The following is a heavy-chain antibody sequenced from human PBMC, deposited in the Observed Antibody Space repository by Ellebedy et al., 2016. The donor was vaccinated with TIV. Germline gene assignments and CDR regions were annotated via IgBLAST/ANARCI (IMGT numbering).Heavy chain of an antibody. CDR1: GFTFTKYG. V-gene: IGHV3-53*01. CDR3: ARDMAVAPDYYYGMDV. J-gene: IGHJ6*02. D-gene: IGHD6-19*01. Sequence: GGSLRLSCAASGFTFTKYGMHWVRQAPGKGLEWVSVIYSGGSTYYADSVKGRFTISRDNSKNTLYLQMNSLRAEDTAVYYCARDMAVAPDYYYGMDVWGQGTTVTVSS. CDR2: IYSGGST.